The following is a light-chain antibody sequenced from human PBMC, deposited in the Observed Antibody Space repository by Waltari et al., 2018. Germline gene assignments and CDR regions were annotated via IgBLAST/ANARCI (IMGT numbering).Light chain of an antibody. J-gene: IGKJ4*01. Sequence: EIVLTQSPATLSLSPGERANLSCRASQSLSSYLAWYQQKPGQAPRLLIYDASKRVTGTPARFSGSGSGTDFTLTISSLEPEDFAVYYCQQRSDWRGLTFGGGTKVEIK. CDR3: QQRSDWRGLT. CDR1: QSLSSY. V-gene: IGKV3-11*01. CDR2: DAS.